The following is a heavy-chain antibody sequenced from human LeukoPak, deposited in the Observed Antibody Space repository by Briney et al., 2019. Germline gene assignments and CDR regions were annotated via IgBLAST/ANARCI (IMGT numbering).Heavy chain of an antibody. CDR1: GFXFSNAW. CDR2: IWYDGSNK. CDR3: AREYCDSTSCYGYYGMDV. J-gene: IGHJ6*02. D-gene: IGHD2-2*01. V-gene: IGHV3-33*08. Sequence: GGSLRLSCAASGFXFSNAWISWVRQAPGKGLEWVAVIWYDGSNKYYADSVKGRFTISRDNSKNTVFLQMNSLRAEDTAVYYCAREYCDSTSCYGYYGMDVWGQGTTVTVSS.